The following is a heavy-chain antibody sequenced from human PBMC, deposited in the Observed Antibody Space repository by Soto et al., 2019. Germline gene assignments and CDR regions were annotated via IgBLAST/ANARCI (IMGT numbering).Heavy chain of an antibody. V-gene: IGHV3-23*01. CDR3: ARSLQNYYDSSGYWRSVAFDI. D-gene: IGHD3-22*01. CDR1: GFTFSSYA. Sequence: GGSLRLSCAASGFTFSSYAMSWVRQAPGKGLEWVSAISGSGGSTYYADSGKGRFTISRDNSKNTLYLQMNSLRAEDTAVYYCARSLQNYYDSSGYWRSVAFDIWGQGTMVTVSS. CDR2: ISGSGGST. J-gene: IGHJ3*02.